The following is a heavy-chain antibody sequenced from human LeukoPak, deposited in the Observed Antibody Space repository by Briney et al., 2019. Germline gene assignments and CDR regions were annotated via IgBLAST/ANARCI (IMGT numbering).Heavy chain of an antibody. D-gene: IGHD3-16*01. CDR3: ARPRGGLTDYFDC. CDR1: GGSISSYY. V-gene: IGHV4-59*04. J-gene: IGHJ4*02. CDR2: IYHSGST. Sequence: SETLSLTCTVSGGSISSYYWSWIRQPPGKGLEWIGYIYHSGSTYYNPSLKSRVTISVDRSKNQFSLKLSSVTAADTAVYYCARPRGGLTDYFDCWGQGTLVTVSS.